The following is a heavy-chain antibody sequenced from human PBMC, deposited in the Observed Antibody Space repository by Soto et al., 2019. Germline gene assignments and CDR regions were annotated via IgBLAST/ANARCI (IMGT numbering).Heavy chain of an antibody. Sequence: QVHLVQSGAEVKKPGASVKVSCKASGYTFTSDGISGVRQGTGQGLEWMGWISSYNGNTNYAQKLQGRVPMTTVTSTSTAYMELRSLRSDYTAVYYCARDNPPLGYWGQGTLVTVSS. CDR3: ARDNPPLGY. J-gene: IGHJ4*02. V-gene: IGHV1-18*01. CDR1: GYTFTSDG. CDR2: ISSYNGNT.